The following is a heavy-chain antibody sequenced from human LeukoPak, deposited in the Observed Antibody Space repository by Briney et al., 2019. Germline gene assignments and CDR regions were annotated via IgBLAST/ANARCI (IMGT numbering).Heavy chain of an antibody. Sequence: PSQTLSLTCTVSGGSISSGGYYWSWIRQHPGKGLEWIGYIYYSGSTYYNPSLKSRVTISVDTSKNQFSLKLSSVTAADTAVYYCARDRPIKQQLVPVALGERDYWGQGTLVTVSS. D-gene: IGHD6-13*01. CDR2: IYYSGST. V-gene: IGHV4-31*03. CDR1: GGSISSGGYY. J-gene: IGHJ4*02. CDR3: ARDRPIKQQLVPVALGERDY.